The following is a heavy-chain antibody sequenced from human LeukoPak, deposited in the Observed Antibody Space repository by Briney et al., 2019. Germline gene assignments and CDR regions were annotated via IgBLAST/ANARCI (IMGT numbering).Heavy chain of an antibody. CDR3: ARGGWIQLWRPTDY. D-gene: IGHD5-18*01. J-gene: IGHJ4*02. Sequence: ASVKVSCKASGYTFTSYDINWVRQATGQGLEWMGWMNPNSGNTGYAQKFQGRVTMTRNTSISTAYMELSSLRSEDTAVYYCARGGWIQLWRPTDYWGQGTLVTVSS. V-gene: IGHV1-8*01. CDR1: GYTFTSYD. CDR2: MNPNSGNT.